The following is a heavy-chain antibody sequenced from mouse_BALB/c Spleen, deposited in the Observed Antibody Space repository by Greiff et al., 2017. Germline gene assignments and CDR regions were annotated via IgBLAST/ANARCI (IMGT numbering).Heavy chain of an antibody. CDR3: ARDGNLRDFDY. Sequence: EVQGVESGGDLVKPGGSLKLSCAASGFTFSSYGMSWVRQTPDKRLEWVATISSGGSYTYYPDSVKGRFTISRDNAKNTLYLQMSSLKSEDTAMYYCARDGNLRDFDYWGQGTTLTVSS. D-gene: IGHD2-1*01. CDR1: GFTFSSYG. J-gene: IGHJ2*01. CDR2: ISSGGSYT. V-gene: IGHV5-6*01.